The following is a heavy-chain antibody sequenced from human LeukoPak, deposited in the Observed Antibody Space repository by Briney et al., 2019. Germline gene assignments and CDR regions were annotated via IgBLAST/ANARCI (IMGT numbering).Heavy chain of an antibody. D-gene: IGHD5-12*01. V-gene: IGHV1-69*13. CDR3: ARNGGYVGGYYYGMDV. CDR2: IIPIFGTA. Sequence: ASVKVSCKASGYTFTSYYMYWVRQPPGQGLEWMGGIIPIFGTANYAQKFQGRVTITADESTSTAYMELSSLRSEDTAVYCCARNGGYVGGYYYGMDVWGQGTTVTVSS. J-gene: IGHJ6*02. CDR1: GYTFTSYY.